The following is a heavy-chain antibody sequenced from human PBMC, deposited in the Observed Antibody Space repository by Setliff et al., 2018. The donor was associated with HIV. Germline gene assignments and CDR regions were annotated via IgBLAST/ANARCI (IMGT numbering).Heavy chain of an antibody. V-gene: IGHV4-34*01. D-gene: IGHD1-20*01. J-gene: IGHJ2*01. CDR1: RGSFSHYY. CDR2: INQERTT. Sequence: SETLSLTCAVYRGSFSHYYWTWIRQSPGKWLEWIAEINQERTTFYNPSLKSRLIMSLETSRNEVSLRLNSVTAADTATYFCARVRFSFNNVRCFDLWGPGTRVTVSS. CDR3: ARVRFSFNNVRCFDL.